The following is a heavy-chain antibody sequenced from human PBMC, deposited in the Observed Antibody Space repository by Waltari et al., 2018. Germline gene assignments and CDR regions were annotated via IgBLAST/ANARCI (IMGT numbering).Heavy chain of an antibody. CDR2: IIWDGGST. Sequence: EVQLVESGGVVVQPGGSLRLSCAASGFTFDDYTMTWVRQDPGKGLEWVSLIIWDGGSTYDEDSVKGRFTISRDNSKNSLYLQMNSLRTEDTALYYCAKDVFFELAAAGLGYFQHWGQGTLVTVSS. V-gene: IGHV3-43*01. CDR3: AKDVFFELAAAGLGYFQH. D-gene: IGHD6-13*01. J-gene: IGHJ1*01. CDR1: GFTFDDYT.